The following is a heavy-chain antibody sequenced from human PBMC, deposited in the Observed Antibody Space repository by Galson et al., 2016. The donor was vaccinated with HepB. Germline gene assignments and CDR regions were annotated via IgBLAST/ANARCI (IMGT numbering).Heavy chain of an antibody. CDR3: TADQGWTLTVYGTFDY. CDR2: ISGSGAST. D-gene: IGHD4-17*01. Sequence: SLRLSCAASGFTFSSYPMSWVRQAPGKGLEWVSAISGSGASTYYADFVKGRFTGSRDNSKNTLYLQMNSLKTEDTAVYYCTADQGWTLTVYGTFDYWGQGILVTVSS. J-gene: IGHJ4*02. V-gene: IGHV3-23*01. CDR1: GFTFSSYP.